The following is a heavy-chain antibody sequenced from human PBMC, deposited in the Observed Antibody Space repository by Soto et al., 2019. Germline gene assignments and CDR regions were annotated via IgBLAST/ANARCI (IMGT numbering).Heavy chain of an antibody. V-gene: IGHV3-49*03. CDR2: IRSKAYGGTT. D-gene: IGHD5-12*01. CDR3: TRDMEDRYSTNAFDI. J-gene: IGHJ3*02. Sequence: GGSLRLSCTASGFTFGDYAMSWFRQAPGKGLEWVGFIRSKAYGGTTEYAASVKGRFTISRDDSKSIAYLQMNSLKTEDTAVYYCTRDMEDRYSTNAFDIWGQGTVVTVSS. CDR1: GFTFGDYA.